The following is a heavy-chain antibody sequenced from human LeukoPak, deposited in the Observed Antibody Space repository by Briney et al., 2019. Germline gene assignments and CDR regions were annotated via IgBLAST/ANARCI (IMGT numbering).Heavy chain of an antibody. J-gene: IGHJ4*02. V-gene: IGHV3-21*01. CDR2: ISSSSYI. CDR3: ARVESGSPSDY. D-gene: IGHD1-26*01. Sequence: PGGSPRLSCAASGFTFSSYSMNWVRQAPGKGLEWVSSISSSSYIYYADSVKGRFTISRDNAKNSLYLQMNSLRAEDTAVYYCARVESGSPSDYWGQGTLVTVSS. CDR1: GFTFSSYS.